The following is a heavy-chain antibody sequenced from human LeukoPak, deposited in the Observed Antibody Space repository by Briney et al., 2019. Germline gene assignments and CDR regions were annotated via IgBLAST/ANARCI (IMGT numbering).Heavy chain of an antibody. CDR1: GGTFSSYA. Sequence: ASVKVSCTASGGTFSSYAISWVRQAPGQGLEWMGGIIPIFGTANYAQKFQGRVTITADESTSTAYMELSSLRSEDTAVYYCASGLRRYGMDVWGQGTTVTVSS. CDR2: IIPIFGTA. J-gene: IGHJ6*02. D-gene: IGHD5-12*01. V-gene: IGHV1-69*13. CDR3: ASGLRRYGMDV.